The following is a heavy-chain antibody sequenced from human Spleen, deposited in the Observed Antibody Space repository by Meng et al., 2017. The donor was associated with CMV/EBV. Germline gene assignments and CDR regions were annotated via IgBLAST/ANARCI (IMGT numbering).Heavy chain of an antibody. CDR3: AKDKRMATRPGFYGMDV. J-gene: IGHJ6*02. CDR1: GFTFGDYA. Sequence: GGSLRLSCTASGFTFGDYAMSWVRQAPGKGLEWVSAIGSNGINTYYADSVKGRFTISRDNAKDTLYLQMNSLRAEDTALYYCAKDKRMATRPGFYGMDVWGQGTTVTVSS. D-gene: IGHD6-6*01. CDR2: IGSNGINT. V-gene: IGHV3-23*05.